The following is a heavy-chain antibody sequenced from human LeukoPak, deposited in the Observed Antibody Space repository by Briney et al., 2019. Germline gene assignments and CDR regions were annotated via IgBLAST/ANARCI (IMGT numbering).Heavy chain of an antibody. D-gene: IGHD4-11*01. J-gene: IGHJ4*02. Sequence: GGSLRLSCVGSGFSFRNFVMSWVRQAPGKGLEWVSAIGSGGSGRYSITYFPDSVKGRFTISRDNSKNTLYLQMNSLRAEDTAVYYCAKDLWASETVTVTSRLADSWGQGTLVTVSS. CDR1: GFSFRNFV. CDR3: AKDLWASETVTVTSRLADS. V-gene: IGHV3-23*01. CDR2: IGSGGSGRYSIT.